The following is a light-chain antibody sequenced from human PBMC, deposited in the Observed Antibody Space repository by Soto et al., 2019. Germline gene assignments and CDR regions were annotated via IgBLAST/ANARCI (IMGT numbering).Light chain of an antibody. CDR2: DAS. Sequence: DIQMTQSPSTLSASVGERVTITCRASQSISVWMAWYQQKPGRAPKLLIYDASNLERGVPSRFSGSGSGTEFTLAISSLQPDDFATYYCQQYNSYSWTFGQGTKVEIK. J-gene: IGKJ1*01. CDR3: QQYNSYSWT. V-gene: IGKV1-5*01. CDR1: QSISVW.